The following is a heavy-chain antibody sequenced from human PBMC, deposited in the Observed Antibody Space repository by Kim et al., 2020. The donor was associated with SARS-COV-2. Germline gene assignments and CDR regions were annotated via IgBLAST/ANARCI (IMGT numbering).Heavy chain of an antibody. CDR2: IWYDGSNK. CDR1: GFTFSSYG. D-gene: IGHD3-22*01. V-gene: IGHV3-33*06. CDR3: AKTITMIGRWAAFDI. Sequence: GGSLRLSCAASGFTFSSYGMHWVRQAPGKGLEWVAVIWYDGSNKYYADSVKGRFTISRDNSKNTLYLQMNSLRAEDTAVYYCAKTITMIGRWAAFDIWGQGTMVTVSS. J-gene: IGHJ3*02.